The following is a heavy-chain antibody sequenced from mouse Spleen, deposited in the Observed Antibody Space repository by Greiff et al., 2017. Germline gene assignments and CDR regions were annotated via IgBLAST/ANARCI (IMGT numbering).Heavy chain of an antibody. CDR2: ISSGGGNT. D-gene: IGHD2-1*01. CDR3: ARHPYGNYDYFDY. J-gene: IGHJ2*01. CDR1: GFTFSSYA. V-gene: IGHV5-9*01. Sequence: EVMLVESGGGLVKLGGSLKLSCAASGFTFSSYAMSWVRQTPEKRLEWVATISSGGGNTYYPDSVKGRFTISRDNAKNTLYLQMSSLKSEDTAMYYCARHPYGNYDYFDYWGQGTTLTVSS.